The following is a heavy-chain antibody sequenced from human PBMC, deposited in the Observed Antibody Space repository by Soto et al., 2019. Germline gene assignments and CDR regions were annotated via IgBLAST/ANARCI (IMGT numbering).Heavy chain of an antibody. CDR2: IYYSGST. Sequence: SETLSLTCTVSGGSISSYYWSWIRQPPGKGLEWIGYIYYSGSTNYNPSLKSRVTISVDTSKNQFSLKLSSVTAADTAVYYCAIADRDYCEYLHAFDTGGQGTLVTFSS. J-gene: IGHJ3*02. V-gene: IGHV4-59*01. CDR3: AIADRDYCEYLHAFDT. CDR1: GGSISSYY. D-gene: IGHD4-17*01.